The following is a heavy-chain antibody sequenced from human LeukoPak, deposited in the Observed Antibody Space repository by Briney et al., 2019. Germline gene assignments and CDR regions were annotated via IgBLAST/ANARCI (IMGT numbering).Heavy chain of an antibody. V-gene: IGHV4-31*03. CDR1: GGSISSGGFY. CDR2: IYYSGST. Sequence: PSETLSLTCTVSGGSISSGGFYWSWIRQHPGKGLEWIGYIYYSGSTYYNPSLKSRVTISVDTSKNQFSLKLSSVTAADTAVYYCAREITSGYSYYDYYYYYGMHVWGQGTTVTVSS. D-gene: IGHD5-18*01. J-gene: IGHJ6*02. CDR3: AREITSGYSYYDYYYYYGMHV.